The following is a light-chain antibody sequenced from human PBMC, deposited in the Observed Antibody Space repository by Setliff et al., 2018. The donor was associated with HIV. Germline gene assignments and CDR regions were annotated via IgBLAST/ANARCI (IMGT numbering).Light chain of an antibody. J-gene: IGLJ1*01. CDR2: DVS. CDR3: SSYTSSSPPYV. V-gene: IGLV2-14*03. CDR1: SSDVGSYNY. Sequence: QSALTQPASVSGFPGQSITISCTGSSSDVGSYNYVSWYQQHPGKAPKLMISDVSQRPSGVSNRFSGSKSGNTASLTISGLQAEDEADYYCSSYTSSSPPYVFGTGTKVTVL.